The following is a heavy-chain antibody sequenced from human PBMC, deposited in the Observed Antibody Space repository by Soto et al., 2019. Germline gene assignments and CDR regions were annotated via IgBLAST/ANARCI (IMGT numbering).Heavy chain of an antibody. Sequence: SVKVSCRASGGTFSSYAISWVRQAPIQGLEWMGGIIPIFGTANYAQKFQGRVTITADESTSTAYMELSSLRSEDTAVYYCAREVIVATIMFKLGPPSYCDYWGQGTLVTVSS. CDR1: GGTFSSYA. CDR2: IIPIFGTA. J-gene: IGHJ4*02. D-gene: IGHD5-12*01. CDR3: AREVIVATIMFKLGPPSYCDY. V-gene: IGHV1-69*13.